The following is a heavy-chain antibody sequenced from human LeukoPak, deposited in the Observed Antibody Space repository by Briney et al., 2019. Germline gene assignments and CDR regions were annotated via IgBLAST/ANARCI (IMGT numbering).Heavy chain of an antibody. CDR2: ISAYNGNT. J-gene: IGHJ5*02. D-gene: IGHD3-16*01. CDR1: GYAFTSYG. Sequence: ASVKVSCKASGYAFTSYGISWVRQAPGQGLEWMGWISAYNGNTNYAQKPQGRVTMTTDTSTSTAYMELRSLRSDDTAVYYCARDWGTESYNWFDPWGQGTLVTVSS. CDR3: ARDWGTESYNWFDP. V-gene: IGHV1-18*01.